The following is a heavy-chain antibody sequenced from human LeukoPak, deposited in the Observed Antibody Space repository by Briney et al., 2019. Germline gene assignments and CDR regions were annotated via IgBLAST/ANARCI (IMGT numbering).Heavy chain of an antibody. D-gene: IGHD5-24*01. J-gene: IGHJ4*02. Sequence: GASVKVSCKASGYTFTGYYMHWVRQAPGQGLEWMGWINPSSGGTNYAQKFQGRVTMTRDTSISTAYMELSRLRSDDTAVYYRARDPVDGYSHYDYWGQGTLVTVSS. CDR3: ARDPVDGYSHYDY. CDR2: INPSSGGT. CDR1: GYTFTGYY. V-gene: IGHV1-2*02.